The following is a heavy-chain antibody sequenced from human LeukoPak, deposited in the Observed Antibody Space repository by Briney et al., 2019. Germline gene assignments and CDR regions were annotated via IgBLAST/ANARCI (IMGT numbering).Heavy chain of an antibody. Sequence: SETLSLTCAVSGGSISSSSYYWSWIRQPAGKGLEWIGRIYTSGSTKYNPSLKSRVTISVDTSKSQFSLKLSSVTAADTAVYYCARDGYSGNDGLWGQGTLVTVSS. CDR1: GGSISSSSYY. V-gene: IGHV4-61*02. D-gene: IGHD5-12*01. CDR2: IYTSGST. J-gene: IGHJ4*02. CDR3: ARDGYSGNDGL.